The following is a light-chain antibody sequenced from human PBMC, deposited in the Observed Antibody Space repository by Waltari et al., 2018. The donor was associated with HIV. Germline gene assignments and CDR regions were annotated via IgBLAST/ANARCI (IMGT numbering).Light chain of an antibody. CDR2: DAS. V-gene: IGKV3-11*01. CDR1: QSVSIF. Sequence: EIVLTQSAATLSLSPGERVTLSFRASQSVSIFLAWYQQRPGQAPRLLIYDASNRATGIPARFSGSGSGTDFTLTISSLEPEDFAVYYCQQRSRWPWTFGQGTKVEVK. J-gene: IGKJ1*01. CDR3: QQRSRWPWT.